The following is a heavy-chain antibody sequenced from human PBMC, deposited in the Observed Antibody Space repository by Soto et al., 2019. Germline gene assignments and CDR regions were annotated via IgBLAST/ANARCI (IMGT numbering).Heavy chain of an antibody. V-gene: IGHV4-4*02. CDR3: ARACLNGICYTQGLDL. J-gene: IGHJ4*02. D-gene: IGHD2-8*01. CDR2: IHHSGIS. Sequence: QVQLQESGPGLVKPSGTLSLTCGVSGGSISSSNWWSWVRQPPGKGLEWIGEIHHSGISKYNPSLQSRLTISLDKSKHHFSLQLTSVTAADTAVYYCARACLNGICYTQGLDLWGQGTLVRVSS. CDR1: GGSISSSNW.